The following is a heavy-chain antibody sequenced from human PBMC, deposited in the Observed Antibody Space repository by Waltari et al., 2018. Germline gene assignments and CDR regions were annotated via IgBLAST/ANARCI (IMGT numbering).Heavy chain of an antibody. D-gene: IGHD3-10*01. Sequence: EVQLVESGGGLVQPGGSLRLSCAASGFTFNNYWMGWVRQAPGKGREGMANRKEDGRDRNHVDSVKGRFTISRENAKNSLYLQMNSLRAEDTAMYYCARELPGSLVVLDHWGQGTLVIVSS. J-gene: IGHJ4*02. V-gene: IGHV3-7*01. CDR3: ARELPGSLVVLDH. CDR1: GFTFNNYW. CDR2: RKEDGRDR.